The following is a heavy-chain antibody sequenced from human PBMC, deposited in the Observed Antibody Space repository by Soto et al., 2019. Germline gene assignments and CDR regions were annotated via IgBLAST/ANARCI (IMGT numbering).Heavy chain of an antibody. CDR1: GFTFSSYA. CDR3: AKDRSLMITFGGVIGSFDY. V-gene: IGHV3-23*01. J-gene: IGHJ4*02. Sequence: GGSLRLSCAASGFTFSSYAMSWVRQAPGKGLEWVSAISGSGGSTYYADSVKGRFTISRDNSKNTLYLQMNSLRAEDTAVYYCAKDRSLMITFGGVIGSFDYWGQGTLVTVSS. D-gene: IGHD3-16*02. CDR2: ISGSGGST.